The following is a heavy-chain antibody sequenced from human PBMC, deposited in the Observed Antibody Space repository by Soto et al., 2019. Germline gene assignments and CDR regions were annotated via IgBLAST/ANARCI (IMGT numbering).Heavy chain of an antibody. V-gene: IGHV4-4*02. CDR2: IYHSGST. D-gene: IGHD5-18*01. CDR3: ARDQGTAMVDYYYGMDV. CDR1: GGSISSSNW. Sequence: QVQLQESGPGLVKPSGTLSLTCAVSGGSISSSNWWSWVRQPPGKGLEWIGEIYHSGSTNYNPSLKSRATIAVDKSKNQFSLKLSSVTAADTAVYYCARDQGTAMVDYYYGMDVWGQGTTVTVSS. J-gene: IGHJ6*02.